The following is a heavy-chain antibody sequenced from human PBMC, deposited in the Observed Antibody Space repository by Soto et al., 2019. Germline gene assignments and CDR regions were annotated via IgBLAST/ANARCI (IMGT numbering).Heavy chain of an antibody. CDR2: IYTSGST. CDR1: GGSISSYY. Sequence: QVQLQESGPGLVKPSETLSLTCTVSGGSISSYYWSWIRQPAGKGLEWIGRIYTSGSTNYNPSLKGRVTMSVDTSKNQFSLKLSSVTAADTAVYYCARSIVVVVAATDWFDPWGQGTLVTVSS. D-gene: IGHD2-15*01. J-gene: IGHJ5*02. V-gene: IGHV4-4*07. CDR3: ARSIVVVVAATDWFDP.